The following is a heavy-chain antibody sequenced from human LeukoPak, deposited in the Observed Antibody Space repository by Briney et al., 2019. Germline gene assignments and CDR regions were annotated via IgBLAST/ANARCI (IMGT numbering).Heavy chain of an antibody. Sequence: SETLSLTCTVSGGSISSYYWSWIRQPPGKGLEWIGYIYYSGSTYYNPSLKSRVTISVDTSKNQFSLKLSSVTAADTAVYYCVASIAVAGTGAFDIWGQGTMVTVSS. D-gene: IGHD6-19*01. V-gene: IGHV4-59*04. CDR1: GGSISSYY. CDR3: VASIAVAGTGAFDI. J-gene: IGHJ3*02. CDR2: IYYSGST.